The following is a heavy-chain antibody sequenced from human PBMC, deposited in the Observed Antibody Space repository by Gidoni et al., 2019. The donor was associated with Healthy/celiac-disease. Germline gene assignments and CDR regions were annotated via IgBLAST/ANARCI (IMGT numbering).Heavy chain of an antibody. Sequence: EVQLVESGGGLVQPGRSLRLSCTASGFTFGDYAMSWFRQAPGKGLEWVGFIRSKAYGGTTEYAASVKGRFTISRDDSKSIAYLQMNSLKTEDTAVYYCTRDLVAAAGSGDYWGQGTLVTVSS. J-gene: IGHJ4*02. V-gene: IGHV3-49*03. CDR1: GFTFGDYA. D-gene: IGHD6-13*01. CDR2: IRSKAYGGTT. CDR3: TRDLVAAAGSGDY.